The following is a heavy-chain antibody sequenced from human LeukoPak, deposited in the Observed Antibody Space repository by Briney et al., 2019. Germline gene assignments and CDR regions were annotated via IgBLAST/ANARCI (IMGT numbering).Heavy chain of an antibody. V-gene: IGHV1-8*01. CDR3: ARSQRAAAGYYFDY. CDR2: MNPNSGNT. Sequence: GASVKASCKASGYTFTSYDINWVRQATGQGLEWMGWMNPNSGNTGYAQKFQGRVTMTRNTSISTAYMELCSLRSEDTAVYYCARSQRAAAGYYFDYWGQGTLVTVSS. D-gene: IGHD6-13*01. CDR1: GYTFTSYD. J-gene: IGHJ4*02.